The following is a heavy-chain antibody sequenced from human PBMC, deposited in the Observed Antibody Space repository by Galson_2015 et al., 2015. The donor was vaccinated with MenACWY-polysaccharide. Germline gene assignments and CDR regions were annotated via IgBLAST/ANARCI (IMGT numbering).Heavy chain of an antibody. V-gene: IGHV1-8*01. D-gene: IGHD3-22*01. CDR2: MNPNDGRA. Sequence: SVKVSCKASGYIFSSYDIIWVRQATGQGLEWMGSMNPNDGRADLAQKFQGRVTMTRDASISTAFMDLSSLRADDTAIYSCATHPKGTDSRWYDYWGQGTLVTVSS. CDR3: ATHPKGTDSRWYDY. J-gene: IGHJ4*02. CDR1: GYIFSSYD.